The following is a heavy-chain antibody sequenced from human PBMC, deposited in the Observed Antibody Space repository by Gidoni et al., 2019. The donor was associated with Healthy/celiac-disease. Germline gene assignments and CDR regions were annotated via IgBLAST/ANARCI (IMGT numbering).Heavy chain of an antibody. Sequence: QVQLQESGPGLVKPSENLSLTCTVSGGPASSGSYYWSWIRQPPGKGLEWIGYIYSRGSTNYNPSLKSRFTISVDTSKNQFSLKLSSVTAADTAVYYCAREEITFGGVIADAFDIWGQGTMVTVSS. CDR3: AREEITFGGVIADAFDI. V-gene: IGHV4-61*01. J-gene: IGHJ3*02. D-gene: IGHD3-16*02. CDR1: GGPASSGSYY. CDR2: IYSRGST.